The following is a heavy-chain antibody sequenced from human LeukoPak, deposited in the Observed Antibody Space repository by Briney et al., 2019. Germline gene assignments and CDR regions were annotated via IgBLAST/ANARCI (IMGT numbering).Heavy chain of an antibody. Sequence: SETLSLTCTVSGGSISSSSYYWGWVRQPPGTGLEWIGSIYYSGSTYYNPSLKSRVTISVDTSKNQFSLKLSSVTAADTAVYYCARARASNAGAFDYWGQGTLVTVSS. CDR1: GGSISSSSYY. CDR2: IYYSGST. CDR3: ARARASNAGAFDY. V-gene: IGHV4-39*01. D-gene: IGHD3-10*01. J-gene: IGHJ4*02.